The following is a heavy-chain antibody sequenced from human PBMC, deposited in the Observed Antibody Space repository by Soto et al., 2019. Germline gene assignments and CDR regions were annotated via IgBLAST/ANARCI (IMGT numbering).Heavy chain of an antibody. V-gene: IGHV1-18*04. D-gene: IGHD3-22*01. J-gene: IGHJ4*02. CDR1: GYTFTSYG. CDR2: ISAYNGNT. CDR3: ARGRFNSYYYDSSGYPPDY. Sequence: GSVKVSCKASGYTFTSYGISWVRQAPGQGLEWMGWISAYNGNTNYAQKLQGRVTMTTDTSTSTAYMQLRSLRADDTGVYYCARGRFNSYYYDSSGYPPDYWGQGTMVTVSS.